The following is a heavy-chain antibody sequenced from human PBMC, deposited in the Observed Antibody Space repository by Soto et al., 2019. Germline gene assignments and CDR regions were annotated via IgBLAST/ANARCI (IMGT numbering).Heavy chain of an antibody. Sequence: ASVKVSCKASGYTFTDYYLHWVRQAPGQGLEWMGYINPHSGGTHSAPNFQGRVTMTRDTSISTAYMELTTLRSDDTAIYYCTTLIDPHPNLHPDYWGQGTLVTSPQ. D-gene: IGHD2-8*01. CDR1: GYTFTDYY. J-gene: IGHJ4*02. V-gene: IGHV1-2*02. CDR2: INPHSGGT. CDR3: TTLIDPHPNLHPDY.